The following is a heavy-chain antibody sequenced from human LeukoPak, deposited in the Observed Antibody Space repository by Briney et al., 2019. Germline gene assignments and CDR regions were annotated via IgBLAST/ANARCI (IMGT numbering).Heavy chain of an antibody. CDR2: ITGSGGST. CDR1: GFTFSSYV. Sequence: PGGSLRLSCAASGFTFSSYVMSWVRQAPGKGLEWVSGITGSGGSTYYADSVKGRFTISRDNSKNTLYLQMNSLRVEDTAVYYCAKRSGDYYYMDVWGKGTTVTVSS. J-gene: IGHJ6*03. CDR3: AKRSGDYYYMDV. V-gene: IGHV3-23*01. D-gene: IGHD3-10*01.